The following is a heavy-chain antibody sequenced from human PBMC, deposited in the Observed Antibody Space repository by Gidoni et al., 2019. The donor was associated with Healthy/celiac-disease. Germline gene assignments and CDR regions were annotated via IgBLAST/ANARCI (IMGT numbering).Heavy chain of an antibody. D-gene: IGHD3-3*01. Sequence: QNTLKESGPTLVKPTQTLTLTCTFSGFSLSTSGVGVVWIRQPPGKALEWLALIYWDDDKRYSPSLKSRLTITNDSSKTQVVLTMTNMDPVDTATYYCAHVYSDFWSGTIQAYAFDIWGQGTMVTVSS. CDR2: IYWDDDK. CDR3: AHVYSDFWSGTIQAYAFDI. V-gene: IGHV2-5*02. J-gene: IGHJ3*02. CDR1: GFSLSTSGVG.